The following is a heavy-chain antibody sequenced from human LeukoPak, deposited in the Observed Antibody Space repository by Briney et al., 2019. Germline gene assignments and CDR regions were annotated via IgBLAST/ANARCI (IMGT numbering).Heavy chain of an antibody. CDR3: ARESKGRSKFDY. V-gene: IGHV3-7*01. CDR1: GFTFSGYW. CDR2: IKKDGSEK. Sequence: PGGSLRLSCAASGFTFSGYWMSWVRQAPGKGLEWVANIKKDGSEKYNVDSVKGRFTISRDNANNSLYLQMNSLRAEDTAVYYCARESKGRSKFDYWGQGTLVTVSS. J-gene: IGHJ4*02. D-gene: IGHD4-17*01.